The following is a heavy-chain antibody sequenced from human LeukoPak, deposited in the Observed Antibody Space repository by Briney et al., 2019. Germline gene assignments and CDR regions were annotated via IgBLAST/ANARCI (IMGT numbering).Heavy chain of an antibody. V-gene: IGHV3-21*06. CDR1: GFTLSSFT. CDR3: AGGRWELLRMDH. Sequence: PGGSLRLSCVMSGFTLSSFTMHWVRQAPGKGLEWVASISSSSSHTYYADSLKGRFIISRDNAKNSLSLQMDSLSADDTAVYYCAGGRWELLRMDHWGQGALVTVSS. D-gene: IGHD1-26*01. J-gene: IGHJ4*02. CDR2: ISSSSSHT.